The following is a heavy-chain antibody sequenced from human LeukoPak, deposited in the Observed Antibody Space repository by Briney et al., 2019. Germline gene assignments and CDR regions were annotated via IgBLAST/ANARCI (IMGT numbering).Heavy chain of an antibody. CDR1: GGSISSGDYY. CDR3: ARETGRDGYNYQDYGMDV. Sequence: SETLSLTCTVSGGSISSGDYYWSWIRQPPGKGLEWIGYIYYSGSTYYNPSPKSRVTISVDTSKNQFSLKLSSVTAADTAVYYCARETGRDGYNYQDYGMDVWGQGTTVTVSS. J-gene: IGHJ6*02. D-gene: IGHD5-24*01. CDR2: IYYSGST. V-gene: IGHV4-30-4*01.